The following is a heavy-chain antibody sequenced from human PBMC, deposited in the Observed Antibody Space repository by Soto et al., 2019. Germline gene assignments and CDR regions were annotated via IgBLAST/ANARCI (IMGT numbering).Heavy chain of an antibody. D-gene: IGHD3-16*01. CDR1: GYIFVNYG. J-gene: IGHJ6*02. CDR2: ISPYSVNT. CDR3: AMVDNYVTPTPQDV. V-gene: IGHV1-18*01. Sequence: QVQLVQSGDEVRKPGSSVKVSCKASGYIFVNYGIAWVRQAPGQGLEWMGWISPYSVNTPYARKVQGGLTMTTDTSTHAAYMDLGSLPSDDTAVYYCAMVDNYVTPTPQDVWGQGTTVTVSS.